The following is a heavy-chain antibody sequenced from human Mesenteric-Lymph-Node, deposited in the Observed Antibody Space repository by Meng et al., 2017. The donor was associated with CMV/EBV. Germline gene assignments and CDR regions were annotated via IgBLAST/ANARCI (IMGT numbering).Heavy chain of an antibody. CDR3: ARDGDWNYDY. CDR2: IIPITGIE. D-gene: IGHD1-7*01. J-gene: IGHJ4*02. Sequence: SVKVSCKASGGTFNSYAITWVRQAPGQGLEWLGGIIPITGIEKYAQKFQGRVTITADKSTNTVYMEMSSLKSEDTAVYYCARDGDWNYDYWGQGTLVTVSS. CDR1: GGTFNSYA. V-gene: IGHV1-69*10.